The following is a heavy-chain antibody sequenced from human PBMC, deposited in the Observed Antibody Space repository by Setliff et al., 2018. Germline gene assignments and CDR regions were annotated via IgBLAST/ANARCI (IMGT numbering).Heavy chain of an antibody. V-gene: IGHV4-4*07. D-gene: IGHD3-10*01. J-gene: IGHJ4*02. Sequence: SETLSLTCTVSNVSISAYYWTWIRQPAGKGLECIGRIYISGSANYNPSLKSRVTMSVDTPQNQFSLKLISVTAADTAVYYCARWGPYGSGSYPPFDYWGQGALVTVSS. CDR1: NVSISAYY. CDR2: IYISGSA. CDR3: ARWGPYGSGSYPPFDY.